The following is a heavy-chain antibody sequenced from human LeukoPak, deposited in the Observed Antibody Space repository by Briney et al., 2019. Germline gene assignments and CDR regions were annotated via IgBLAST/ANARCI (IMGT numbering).Heavy chain of an antibody. CDR2: ISAYNGNT. D-gene: IGHD3-22*01. V-gene: IGHV1-18*01. CDR3: ARATDYYDGSGYPFDP. Sequence: GASVKVSCKASGYTFTSYGISWVRQAPGQGLEWMGWISAYNGNTNYAQKLQGRVTMTTDTSTSTAYMELRSLRSDDTAVYYCARATDYYDGSGYPFDPWGQGTLVTVSS. CDR1: GYTFTSYG. J-gene: IGHJ5*02.